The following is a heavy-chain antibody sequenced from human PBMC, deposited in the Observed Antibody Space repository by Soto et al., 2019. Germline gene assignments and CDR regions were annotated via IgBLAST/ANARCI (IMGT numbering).Heavy chain of an antibody. CDR1: GGTFSSYT. CDR2: IIPILGIA. CDR3: ARKRYSYGLPIYYYYGMDV. Sequence: GASVKVSCKASGGTFSSYTISWVRQAPGQGLEWMGRIIPILGIANYAQKFQGRVTITTDKSTSTVYMELSSLRSEDTAVYYCARKRYSYGLPIYYYYGMDVWGQGTTVTVSS. J-gene: IGHJ6*02. D-gene: IGHD5-18*01. V-gene: IGHV1-69*02.